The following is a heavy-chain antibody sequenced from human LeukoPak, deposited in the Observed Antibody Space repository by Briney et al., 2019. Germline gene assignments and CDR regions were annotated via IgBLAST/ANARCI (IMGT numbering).Heavy chain of an antibody. CDR1: GGSISSGGYY. CDR3: ARGGRSSSWQLDY. CDR2: IYHSGST. J-gene: IGHJ4*02. D-gene: IGHD6-13*01. Sequence: NPSQTLSLTCTVSGGSISSGGYYWSWIRQPPGKGLEWIGYIYHSGSTYYNPSLKSRVTISVDRSKNQFSLKLSSVTAADTAVYYCARGGRSSSWQLDYWGQGTLVTVSS. V-gene: IGHV4-30-2*01.